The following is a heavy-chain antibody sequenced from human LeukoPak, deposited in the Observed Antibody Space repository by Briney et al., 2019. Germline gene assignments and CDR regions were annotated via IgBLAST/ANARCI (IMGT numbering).Heavy chain of an antibody. J-gene: IGHJ6*02. CDR3: ARELVRYPTYYYYGMDV. Sequence: PGGSLRLSCAASGFTFSSYAMHWVRQAPGKGLEWVAVISYDGSNKYYADSVKGRFTISRDNSKNTLYLQMNRLRAEDTAVYYCARELVRYPTYYYYGMDVGGQGTTVTVSS. CDR2: ISYDGSNK. V-gene: IGHV3-30-3*01. D-gene: IGHD2-2*01. CDR1: GFTFSSYA.